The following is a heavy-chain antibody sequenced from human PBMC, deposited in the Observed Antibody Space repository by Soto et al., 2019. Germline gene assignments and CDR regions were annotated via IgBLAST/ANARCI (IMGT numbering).Heavy chain of an antibody. Sequence: QVQLVQSGAEVKKPGASVKVSCKASGYTFTSYGISWVRQAPGQGLEWMGWISAYNGNTNYAQKLQGRVTMTTDTSTSTAYMELRSLRSDDTAVYYCAREWAMGPSGYYYGMDVWGQGTTVTVSS. J-gene: IGHJ6*02. D-gene: IGHD5-18*01. V-gene: IGHV1-18*01. CDR1: GYTFTSYG. CDR3: AREWAMGPSGYYYGMDV. CDR2: ISAYNGNT.